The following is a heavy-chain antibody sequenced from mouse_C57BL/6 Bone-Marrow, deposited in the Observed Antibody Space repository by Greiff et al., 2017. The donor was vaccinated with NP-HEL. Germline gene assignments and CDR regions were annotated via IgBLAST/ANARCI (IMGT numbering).Heavy chain of an antibody. D-gene: IGHD2-5*01. V-gene: IGHV2-9-1*01. CDR3: ARKSGAYSNYEFFDV. CDR1: GFSLTSYA. Sequence: VKLMESGPGLVAPSQSLSITCTVSGFSLTSYAISWVRQPPGKGLEWLGVIWTGGGTNYNSALKSRLSISKDNSKSQVFLKMNSLQTDDTARYYCARKSGAYSNYEFFDVWGTGTTVTVSS. J-gene: IGHJ1*03. CDR2: IWTGGGT.